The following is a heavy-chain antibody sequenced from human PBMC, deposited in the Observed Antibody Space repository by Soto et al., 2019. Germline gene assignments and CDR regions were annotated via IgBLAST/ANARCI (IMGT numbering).Heavy chain of an antibody. D-gene: IGHD4-17*01. Sequence: SVKVSCKDSGGTFSSYAISWVRQAPGQGLEWMGGIIPIFGTANYAQKFQGRVTITADESTSTAYMELSSLRSEDTAVYYCARDYGDYSPEGPHNWFVPWGQGTLVTVSS. J-gene: IGHJ5*02. CDR2: IIPIFGTA. V-gene: IGHV1-69*13. CDR3: ARDYGDYSPEGPHNWFVP. CDR1: GGTFSSYA.